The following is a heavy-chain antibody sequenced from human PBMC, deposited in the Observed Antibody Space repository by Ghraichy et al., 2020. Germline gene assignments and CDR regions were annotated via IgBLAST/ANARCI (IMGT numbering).Heavy chain of an antibody. J-gene: IGHJ5*02. V-gene: IGHV3-23*01. Sequence: GESLNISCAASGFTFNNYAMYWVRQAPGKGLEWVSGISGSGSSTYYADSVKGRFTISRDNSKNTLFLQMSSLRAEDTAVYYCAKGYCSSGSCYGGRWFDPWGQGTLVTVSS. CDR2: ISGSGSST. CDR1: GFTFNNYA. CDR3: AKGYCSSGSCYGGRWFDP. D-gene: IGHD2-15*01.